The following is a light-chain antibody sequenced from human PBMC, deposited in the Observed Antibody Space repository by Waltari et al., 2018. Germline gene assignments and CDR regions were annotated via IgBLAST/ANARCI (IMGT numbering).Light chain of an antibody. V-gene: IGKV3-15*01. CDR1: QSISNN. J-gene: IGKJ2*02. CDR2: GAS. CDR3: QQYNTWPPST. Sequence: ATLSCRASQSISNNLAWYQHKPGQPPRLLISGASTRATGVPARFSGSGSGTEFTLTISSLQSEDSAIYFCQQYNTWPPSTFGQGTKLEIK.